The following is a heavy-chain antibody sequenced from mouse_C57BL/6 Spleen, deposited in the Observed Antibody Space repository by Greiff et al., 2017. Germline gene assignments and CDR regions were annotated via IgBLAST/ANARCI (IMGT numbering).Heavy chain of an antibody. D-gene: IGHD2-4*01. CDR2: IYPGDGDT. J-gene: IGHJ4*01. CDR3: ARVGYDYDFYAMDY. CDR1: GYAFSSYW. Sequence: QVQLKQSGAELVKPGASVKISCKASGYAFSSYWMNWVKQRPGKGLEWIGQIYPGDGDTNYNGKFKGKATLTADKSSSTAYMQLSSLTSEDSAVYFCARVGYDYDFYAMDYWGQGTSVTVSS. V-gene: IGHV1-80*01.